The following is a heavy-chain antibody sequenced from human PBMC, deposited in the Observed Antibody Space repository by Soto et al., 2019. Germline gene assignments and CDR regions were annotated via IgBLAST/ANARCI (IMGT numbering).Heavy chain of an antibody. J-gene: IGHJ4*02. D-gene: IGHD4-17*01. CDR1: GGSISSSSYY. V-gene: IGHV4-39*01. CDR3: ARRGDYGDYLLSY. Sequence: PSETLSLTCTVSGGSISSSSYYCGWIRQPPGKGLEWIGSIYYSGSTYYNPSLKSRVTISVDTSKNQFSLKLSSVTAADTAVYYCARRGDYGDYLLSYWGQGTLVTVSS. CDR2: IYYSGST.